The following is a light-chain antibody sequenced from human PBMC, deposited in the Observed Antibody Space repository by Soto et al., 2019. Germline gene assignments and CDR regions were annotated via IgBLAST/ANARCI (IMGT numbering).Light chain of an antibody. CDR1: QDIGSF. J-gene: IGKJ4*01. CDR3: QLLNTYLPLT. Sequence: DIQLTQSPSFLSASVGDRVTITCRASQDIGSFLAWYQQKPGKAPKLLIYATSTLQSGVPSRFSGGGSGTEFSLTISSLQPEDFASYYCQLLNTYLPLTFGGGTKVEIK. V-gene: IGKV1-9*01. CDR2: ATS.